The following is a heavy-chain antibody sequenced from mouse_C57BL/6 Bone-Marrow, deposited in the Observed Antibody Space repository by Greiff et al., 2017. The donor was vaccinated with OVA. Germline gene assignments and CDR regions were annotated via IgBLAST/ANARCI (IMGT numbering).Heavy chain of an antibody. J-gene: IGHJ3*01. CDR1: GYSITSGYY. V-gene: IGHV3-6*01. D-gene: IGHD1-1*01. CDR3: ATRYYGSSPFAY. CDR2: ISYDGSN. Sequence: EVQLQESGPGLVKPSPSLSLTCSVTGYSITSGYYWNWIRQFPGNKLEWMGYISYDGSNNYNPSLKNRISITRDTSKNQFFLKLNSVTTEDTATYYCATRYYGSSPFAYWGQGTLVTVSA.